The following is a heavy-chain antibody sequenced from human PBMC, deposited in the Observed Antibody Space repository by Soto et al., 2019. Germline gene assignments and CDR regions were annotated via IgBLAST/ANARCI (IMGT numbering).Heavy chain of an antibody. CDR1: GGTFRNYP. J-gene: IGHJ4*02. CDR3: ARGPLVVLNYFES. V-gene: IGHV1-69*04. CDR2: IFPLTDIP. Sequence: QVQLVHSGTEVKKPGSSVKVSCKASGGTFRNYPINWVRQAPGQGLEWMGSIFPLTDIPDYAQNFQARLTISADKSTRTAYMELSSLTSDDTAMYFCARGPLVVLNYFESWGQGTLVTVSS.